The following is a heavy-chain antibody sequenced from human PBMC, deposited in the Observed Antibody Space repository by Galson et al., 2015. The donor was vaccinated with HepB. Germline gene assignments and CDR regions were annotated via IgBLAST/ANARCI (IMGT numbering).Heavy chain of an antibody. CDR1: GYTFTSYG. CDR2: ISAYNGNT. D-gene: IGHD5-18*01. J-gene: IGHJ4*02. Sequence: SVKVSCKGSGYTFTSYGISWVRQAPGQGVEWMGWISAYNGNTKYAQKVQGRVTMTTDTSTSTAYMELRSLRSDDTAVYYCARDSVDTALVIDYWGQGALVTVSS. CDR3: ARDSVDTALVIDY. V-gene: IGHV1-18*01.